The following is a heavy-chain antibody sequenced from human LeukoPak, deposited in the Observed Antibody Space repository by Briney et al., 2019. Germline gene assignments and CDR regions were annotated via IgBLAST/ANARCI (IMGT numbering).Heavy chain of an antibody. Sequence: GRSLRLSCAASGFTFSSYGMHWVRQAPGKGLEWVAVISYDGSNKYYADSVKGRFTISRDNSKNTLYLQMNSLRAEDTAVYYCAKERYSYGLFDYWGQGTLVTVSS. J-gene: IGHJ4*02. V-gene: IGHV3-30*18. CDR2: ISYDGSNK. CDR3: AKERYSYGLFDY. CDR1: GFTFSSYG. D-gene: IGHD5-18*01.